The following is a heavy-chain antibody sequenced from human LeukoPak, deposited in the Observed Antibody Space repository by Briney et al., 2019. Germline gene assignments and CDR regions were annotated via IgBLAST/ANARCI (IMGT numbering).Heavy chain of an antibody. CDR2: ISPIFGAT. V-gene: IGHV1-69*05. D-gene: IGHD7-27*01. J-gene: IGHJ4*02. CDR1: VGTFSSYA. CDR3: ARDDLG. Sequence: SVKVSCRASVGTFSSYAIRWVRRAPGQGIERMGGISPIFGATNYAQEFQGRVTITTDEATSTAYMEVSSLRSEDTAVYYCARDDLGWGQGTLVTVSS.